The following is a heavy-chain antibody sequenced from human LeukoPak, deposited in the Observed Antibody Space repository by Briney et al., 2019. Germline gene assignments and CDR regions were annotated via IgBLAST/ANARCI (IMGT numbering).Heavy chain of an antibody. CDR2: ISWDGGST. CDR3: ARDIYSYYYYGMDV. CDR1: GFTFDGYT. V-gene: IGHV3-43*01. Sequence: GGSLRLSCAASGFTFDGYTMHWVRQAPGKGLEWVSLISWDGGSTYYADSVKGRFTISRDNSKNSLYLQMNSLRTEDTALYYCARDIYSYYYYGMDVWGQGTMDTVSS. J-gene: IGHJ6*02. D-gene: IGHD5-18*01.